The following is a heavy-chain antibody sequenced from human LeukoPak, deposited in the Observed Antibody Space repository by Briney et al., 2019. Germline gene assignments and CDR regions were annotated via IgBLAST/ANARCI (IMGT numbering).Heavy chain of an antibody. J-gene: IGHJ4*02. CDR3: ARATRYYYDSSGYDY. CDR2: ISSSSSYI. V-gene: IGHV3-21*01. Sequence: PGGFLRLSCAASGFTFSSYSVNWVRQAPGKGLEWVSSISSSSSYIYYADSVKGRFTISRDNAKISLYLQMNSLRAEDTAVYYCARATRYYYDSSGYDYWGQGTLVTVSS. D-gene: IGHD3-22*01. CDR1: GFTFSSYS.